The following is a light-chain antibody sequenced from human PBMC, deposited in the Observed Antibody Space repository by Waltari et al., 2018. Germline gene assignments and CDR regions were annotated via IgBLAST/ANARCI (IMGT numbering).Light chain of an antibody. CDR1: RSDVGTYNL. J-gene: IGLJ2*01. CDR2: EVN. Sequence: QSALTQPASVSGSHGQSLPISCTGTRSDVGTYNLVSCYQQHPGKAPNLMISEVNKRPSGVSNRFSGSKSGNTASLTISGLQSEDEASYYCSSYISSTSVIFGGGTKLTVL. V-gene: IGLV2-23*02. CDR3: SSYISSTSVI.